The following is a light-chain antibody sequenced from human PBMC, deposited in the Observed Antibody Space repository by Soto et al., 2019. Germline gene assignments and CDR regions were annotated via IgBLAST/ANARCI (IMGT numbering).Light chain of an antibody. CDR1: SSDVGDYNY. Sequence: QSALTQPASVSGSPGQSITISCTGTSSDVGDYNYVSWYQQHPGKAPKLMIYDVSNRPSGVSNRFSGSKSGNTASLTISGLQAEDEGDYYCSSYPSSGTLVVFGGGTKLTVL. CDR3: SSYPSSGTLVV. CDR2: DVS. J-gene: IGLJ2*01. V-gene: IGLV2-14*01.